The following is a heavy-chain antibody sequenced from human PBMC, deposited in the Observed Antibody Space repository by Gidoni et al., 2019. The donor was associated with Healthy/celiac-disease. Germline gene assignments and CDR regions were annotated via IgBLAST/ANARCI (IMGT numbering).Heavy chain of an antibody. J-gene: IGHJ3*02. Sequence: EVPLVASGGGLVQPGGSLRLSCAAPGFTFSRYSMNWVRQAPGKGLEWVSYISSSSSTIYYADSVKGRFTISGDNAKNSLYLQMNSLRDEDTAVYYCARDPRIVGALGAFDIWGQGTMVTVSS. V-gene: IGHV3-48*02. CDR3: ARDPRIVGALGAFDI. CDR2: ISSSSSTI. CDR1: GFTFSRYS. D-gene: IGHD1-26*01.